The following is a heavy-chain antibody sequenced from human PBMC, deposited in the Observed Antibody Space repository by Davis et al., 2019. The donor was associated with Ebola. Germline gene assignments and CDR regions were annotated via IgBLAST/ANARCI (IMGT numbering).Heavy chain of an antibody. J-gene: IGHJ4*02. CDR2: FGTVGDT. V-gene: IGHV3-23*01. CDR1: GFIFSNYV. CDR3: AKDHSIQLPLFDY. D-gene: IGHD5-18*01. Sequence: GESLKISCETSGFIFSNYVMSWVRQAPGKGLEWVSTFGTVGDTYYADSVKGRFAMSRDNSKNTLYLQMNSLRAEDTAVYYCAKDHSIQLPLFDYWGQGTLVTVSS.